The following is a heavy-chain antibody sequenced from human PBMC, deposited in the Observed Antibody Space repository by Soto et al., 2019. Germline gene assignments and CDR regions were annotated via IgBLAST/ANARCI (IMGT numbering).Heavy chain of an antibody. V-gene: IGHV1-8*01. CDR3: ARGYDILTGYYDLYYFDY. D-gene: IGHD3-9*01. CDR1: GYTFTSYD. Sequence: ASVKVSCKASGYTFTSYDINWVRQATGQGLEWMGWMNPNSGNTGYAQKFQGRVTMTRNTSISTAYMELSSLRSEDTAVYYCARGYDILTGYYDLYYFDYWGQGTLVTVSS. CDR2: MNPNSGNT. J-gene: IGHJ4*02.